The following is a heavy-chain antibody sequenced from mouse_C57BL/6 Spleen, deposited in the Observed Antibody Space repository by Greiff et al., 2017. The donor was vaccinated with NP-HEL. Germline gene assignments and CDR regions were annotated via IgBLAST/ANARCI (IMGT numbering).Heavy chain of an antibody. CDR2: INPGSGGT. CDR1: GYAFTNYL. CDR3: ARSVYDGYFFAY. Sequence: QVQLKESGAELVRPGTSVKVSCKASGYAFTNYLIEWVKQRPGQGLEWIGVINPGSGGTNYNEKFKGKATLTADKSSSTAYMQLSSLTSEDSAVYFCARSVYDGYFFAYWGQGTLVTVSA. D-gene: IGHD2-3*01. J-gene: IGHJ3*01. V-gene: IGHV1-54*01.